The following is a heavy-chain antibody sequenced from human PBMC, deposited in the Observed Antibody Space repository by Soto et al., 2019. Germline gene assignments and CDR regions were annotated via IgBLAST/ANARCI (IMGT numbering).Heavy chain of an antibody. CDR2: TIPVFHTA. CDR1: GGTLSDHG. J-gene: IGHJ3*02. CDR3: ARGVYGSGNYYTGPSAFDI. Sequence: QVQLEQSGSEVKKPGSSVKVSCKASGGTLSDHGVAWLRQAPGQGLEWMGGTIPVFHTAKYAQKFQGRVTVTADKFTNIAYRELSSLRSEDTAFYFCARGVYGSGNYYTGPSAFDIWGQWTMVIVSS. V-gene: IGHV1-69*06. D-gene: IGHD3-10*01.